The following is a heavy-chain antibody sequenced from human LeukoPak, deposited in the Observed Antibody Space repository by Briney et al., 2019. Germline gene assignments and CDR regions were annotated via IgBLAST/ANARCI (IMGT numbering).Heavy chain of an antibody. CDR2: IKGDGRGK. CDR3: AKDPSRLEIDY. CDR1: GFPFSGDW. D-gene: IGHD6-25*01. V-gene: IGHV3-7*03. Sequence: GGSLRLSCAASGFPFSGDWMTWVRQAPGKGLQWVASIKGDGRGKYYVDSVKGRFTVSRDNAKKSLYLQMNSLRAEDTAVYYCAKDPSRLEIDYWGQGTLVTVSS. J-gene: IGHJ4*02.